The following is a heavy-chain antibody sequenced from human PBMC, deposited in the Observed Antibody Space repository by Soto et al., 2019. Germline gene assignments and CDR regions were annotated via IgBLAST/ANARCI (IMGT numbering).Heavy chain of an antibody. J-gene: IGHJ6*02. D-gene: IGHD1-26*01. CDR2: IYYSGST. V-gene: IGHV4-61*01. CDR3: VRVVGAPYHCYYRRDG. CDR1: GGSVTSGSYY. Sequence: SETLSLTCNVSGGSVTSGSYYWSWIRQPPGKGLEWIGYIYYSGSTNYNPSLKSRVTISVDTSKNQFSLKLGSVTAADTAVYYCVRVVGAPYHCYYRRDGWGQGTTVTVSS.